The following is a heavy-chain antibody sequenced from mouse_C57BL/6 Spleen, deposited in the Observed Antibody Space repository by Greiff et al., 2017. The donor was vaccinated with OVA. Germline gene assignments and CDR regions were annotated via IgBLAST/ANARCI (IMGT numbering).Heavy chain of an antibody. J-gene: IGHJ2*01. Sequence: EVMLVESGGGLVQPGGSMKLSCVASGFTFSNSWMNWVRQSPEKGLEWVAQIRLKSDNYATHYAESVKGRFTIARDDSKSSVYLQMNNLRAEDTGIYYCARQLRASFDYWGQGTTLTVSS. CDR1: GFTFSNSW. CDR3: ARQLRASFDY. CDR2: IRLKSDNYAT. V-gene: IGHV6-3*01. D-gene: IGHD3-2*02.